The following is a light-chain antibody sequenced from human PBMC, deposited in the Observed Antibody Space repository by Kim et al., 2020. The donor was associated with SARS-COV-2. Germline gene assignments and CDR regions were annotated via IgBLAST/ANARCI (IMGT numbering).Light chain of an antibody. Sequence: VTISGSGSSPNIGAGYDVHWYQQLPGPAPKLLIYGNSNRPSGVPDRFSGSKSGTSASLAITGLQAEDEADYYCQSYDSSLSGYVVFGGGTQLTVL. V-gene: IGLV1-40*01. CDR2: GNS. CDR1: SPNIGAGYD. J-gene: IGLJ2*01. CDR3: QSYDSSLSGYVV.